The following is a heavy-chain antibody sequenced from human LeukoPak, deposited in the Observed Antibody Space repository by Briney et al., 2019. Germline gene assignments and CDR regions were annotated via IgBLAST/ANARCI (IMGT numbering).Heavy chain of an antibody. CDR2: ISYDGSSK. V-gene: IGHV3-30*18. D-gene: IGHD3-16*01. J-gene: IGHJ6*02. Sequence: PGRSLRLSCAASGFTFSSFSSYGMHWVRQAPGKGLEWVALISYDGSSKYYADSVKGRFTISRDNSKNTLYLQVNSLRAEDTAVYYCAKSGGGLADGMDVWGQGTTVTVSS. CDR1: GFTFSSFSSYG. CDR3: AKSGGGLADGMDV.